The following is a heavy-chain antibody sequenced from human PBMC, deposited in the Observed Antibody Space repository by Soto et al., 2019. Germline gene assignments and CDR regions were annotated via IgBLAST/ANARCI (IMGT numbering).Heavy chain of an antibody. D-gene: IGHD3-10*01. CDR3: ARDRGYPDSFNI. V-gene: IGHV3-74*01. CDR2: INGDGSTI. Sequence: PGGSLRLSCVASGFNFGPYWMHWVRQAPGKGLVWVSHINGDGSTIVYADSVKGRFTISRDNAKNTLYLQMNSLRVEDTAVYYCARDRGYPDSFNIWGQGTRVTVSS. J-gene: IGHJ3*02. CDR1: GFNFGPYW.